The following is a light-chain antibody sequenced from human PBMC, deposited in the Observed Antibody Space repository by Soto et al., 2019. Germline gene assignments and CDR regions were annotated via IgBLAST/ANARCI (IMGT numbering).Light chain of an antibody. CDR3: QHYGSSLWT. Sequence: EIVMTQSPATLSLSPGERATLSCRASQSVSSNLAWYQQKPGQAPRLLISGASSRATGIPDRFSGSGSGTDFTLTISRLEPEDFAVHFCQHYGSSLWTFGQGTKVDIK. CDR2: GAS. CDR1: QSVSSN. V-gene: IGKV3-20*01. J-gene: IGKJ1*01.